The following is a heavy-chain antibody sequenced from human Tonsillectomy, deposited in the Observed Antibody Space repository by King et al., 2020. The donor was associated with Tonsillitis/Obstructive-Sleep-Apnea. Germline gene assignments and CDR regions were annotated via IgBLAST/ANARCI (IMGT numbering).Heavy chain of an antibody. CDR3: VRDDKDGRHLDY. J-gene: IGHJ4*02. V-gene: IGHV1-46*01. D-gene: IGHD2-15*01. CDR2: INPSEGIT. CDR1: GYTFTRNY. Sequence: QLVQSGAEVKKPGASVKVSCKASGYTFTRNYVHWVRQAPGQGLEWMGIINPSEGITTYAQKFQGRVTMTTDTSTSTVNMELSSLRAEDTAVYYCVRDDKDGRHLDYWGQGSLVSVSS.